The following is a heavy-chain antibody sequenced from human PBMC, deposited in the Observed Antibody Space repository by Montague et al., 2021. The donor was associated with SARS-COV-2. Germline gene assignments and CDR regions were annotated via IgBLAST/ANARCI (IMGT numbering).Heavy chain of an antibody. CDR1: GGSFSAYY. V-gene: IGHV4-34*01. Sequence: SETLSLTCAVYGGSFSAYYWNWIRQPPGKGLEWIGDINHSGRTNFNPSLKSRVTVSLDTSKNQFSLKLRPVTAADTAVYYCARAVRGVIILSPYYAMDVWGQGTSVTVSS. CDR2: INHSGRT. D-gene: IGHD3-10*01. CDR3: ARAVRGVIILSPYYAMDV. J-gene: IGHJ6*02.